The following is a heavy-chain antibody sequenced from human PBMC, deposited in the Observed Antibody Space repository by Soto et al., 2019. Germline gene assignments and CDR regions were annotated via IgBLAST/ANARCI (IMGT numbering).Heavy chain of an antibody. Sequence: ASVKVSCKASGYTFTRYGISWVRQAPGQGLEWMGWISGYNGDTNYAQKFQDRVSMTIDTSTGTAYMELRSLTSDDTAIYYCAKNGQPPYYYYGLDVWGKGPKVTVSS. CDR2: ISGYNGDT. CDR3: AKNGQPPYYYYGLDV. J-gene: IGHJ6*04. V-gene: IGHV1-18*01. CDR1: GYTFTRYG. D-gene: IGHD2-8*01.